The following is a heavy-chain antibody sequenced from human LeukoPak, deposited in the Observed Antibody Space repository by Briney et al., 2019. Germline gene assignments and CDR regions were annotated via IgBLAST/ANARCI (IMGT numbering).Heavy chain of an antibody. J-gene: IGHJ4*02. CDR2: INSDGSST. D-gene: IGHD1-26*01. CDR1: GFTFSSYW. CDR3: ARDGIVGVTTFDY. V-gene: IGHV3-74*01. Sequence: GGSLRLSCAASGFTFSSYWMHWVRQAPGKGLVWVSRINSDGSSTSYADSVKGRFTISRDNAKNTLYLQMNSLRAEDTAEYYCARDGIVGVTTFDYWGQGTLVTVSS.